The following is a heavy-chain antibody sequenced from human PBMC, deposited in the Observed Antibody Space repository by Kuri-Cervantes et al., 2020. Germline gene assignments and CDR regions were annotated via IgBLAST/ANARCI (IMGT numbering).Heavy chain of an antibody. D-gene: IGHD1-26*01. Sequence: GGSLRLSCAASGFTFSDYYMSWLRQAPGKGLEWVSYISSRGTTIYYADSVKGRFTIARENDRNSLYLQMNSLRAEDTAVYYCARDHRKSGSYYYYGMDVWGQGTTVTVSS. CDR1: GFTFSDYY. CDR2: ISSRGTTI. J-gene: IGHJ6*02. CDR3: ARDHRKSGSYYYYGMDV. V-gene: IGHV3-11*01.